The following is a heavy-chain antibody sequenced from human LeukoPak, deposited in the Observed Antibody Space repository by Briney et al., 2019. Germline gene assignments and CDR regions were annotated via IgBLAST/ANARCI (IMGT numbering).Heavy chain of an antibody. V-gene: IGHV4-59*01. CDR2: IYYSGST. Sequence: PSETLSLTCTVSGGSISSYYWSWIRQPPGKGLEWIGYIYYSGSTNYNPSLKSRVTISVDTSKNQFSLKLSSVTAADTAVYYCAREHYYDSSGYYYRSFFDYWGQGTLVTVSS. CDR1: GGSISSYY. J-gene: IGHJ4*02. D-gene: IGHD3-22*01. CDR3: AREHYYDSSGYYYRSFFDY.